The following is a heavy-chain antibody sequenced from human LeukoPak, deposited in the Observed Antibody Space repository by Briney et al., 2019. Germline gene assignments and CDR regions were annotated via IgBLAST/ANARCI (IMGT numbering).Heavy chain of an antibody. CDR1: GFTFDDYA. CDR3: AKDTRYSSGWYDFDY. V-gene: IGHV3-9*01. D-gene: IGHD6-19*01. CDR2: ISWNRGSI. J-gene: IGHJ4*02. Sequence: GGSLRLSCAASGFTFDDYAMHWVRQAPGKGLEWVSGISWNRGSIGYADSVKSRFTISRDNAKNSLYLQMNSLRAEDTALYYCAKDTRYSSGWYDFDYWGQGTLVTVSS.